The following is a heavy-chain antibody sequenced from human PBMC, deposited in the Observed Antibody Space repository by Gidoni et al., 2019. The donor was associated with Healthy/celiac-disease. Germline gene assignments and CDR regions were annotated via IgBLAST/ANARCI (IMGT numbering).Heavy chain of an antibody. Sequence: QVQLVESGGGLVKPGGSLSLSCAASGFTFSDYYMSWIRQAPGKGLEWVLYISSMGSTIYYAAYVKGRFTISRENAKNALYLQMNSLRAEDTAVYYCARDPLYYDCWSGAYYGMDVWGQGTTVTVSS. CDR1: GFTFSDYY. CDR2: ISSMGSTI. D-gene: IGHD3-3*01. CDR3: ARDPLYYDCWSGAYYGMDV. J-gene: IGHJ6*02. V-gene: IGHV3-11*04.